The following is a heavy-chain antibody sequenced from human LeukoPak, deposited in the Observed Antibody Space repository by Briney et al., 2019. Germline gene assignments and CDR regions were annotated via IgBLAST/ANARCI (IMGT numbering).Heavy chain of an antibody. CDR3: SRDPRSLDY. CDR2: ISSTSSYI. Sequence: GGSLRLSCAASGFIFNSHSMNWVRQAPGKGLEWVSSISSTSSYIYYADSVKSRFTISRDNAKNSLYLQMNSLRVEDTGIYYCSRDPRSLDYWGQGALVTVSS. J-gene: IGHJ4*02. V-gene: IGHV3-21*04. CDR1: GFIFNSHS.